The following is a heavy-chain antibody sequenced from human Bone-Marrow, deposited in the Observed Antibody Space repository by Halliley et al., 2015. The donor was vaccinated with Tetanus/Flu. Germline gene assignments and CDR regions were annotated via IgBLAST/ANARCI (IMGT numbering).Heavy chain of an antibody. D-gene: IGHD5-12*01. Sequence: TLSLTCAVYGGSFSGYYWSWIRQPPGKGLEWIGEINHSGYNNAKPSLKSRVTISVDTSKNQFSLKLSSVTAADTAVYYCARIRDGYNAWEAFEIWGQGTMVTVSS. J-gene: IGHJ3*02. V-gene: IGHV4-34*01. CDR1: GGSFSGYY. CDR2: INHSGYN. CDR3: ARIRDGYNAWEAFEI.